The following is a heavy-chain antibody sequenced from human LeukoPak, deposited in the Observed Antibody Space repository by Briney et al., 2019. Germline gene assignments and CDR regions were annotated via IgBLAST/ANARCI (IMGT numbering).Heavy chain of an antibody. J-gene: IGHJ3*02. CDR3: AKDTGPTLKRAFDI. Sequence: PGRSLRLPCAASGFTFDDYAMHWVRQAPGKGLEWVSGISWNSGSIGYADSVKGRFTISRDNAKNSLYLQMNSLRAEDMALYYCAKDTGPTLKRAFDIWGQGTMVTVSS. CDR1: GFTFDDYA. CDR2: ISWNSGSI. D-gene: IGHD4-17*01. V-gene: IGHV3-9*03.